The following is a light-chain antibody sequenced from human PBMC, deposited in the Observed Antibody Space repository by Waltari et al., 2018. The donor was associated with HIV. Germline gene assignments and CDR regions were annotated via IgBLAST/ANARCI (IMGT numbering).Light chain of an antibody. CDR3: QQTYTIPPT. J-gene: IGKJ4*01. V-gene: IGKV4-1*01. Sequence: DIVMTQSPDSLAVSLGERATIKCKSSQNVFYNSNNKNYLSWYQQKAGQPPKLIIYWASSRQSGVPDRVRGSGSVTDLTLTFNSLQAEDVAVYFCQQTYTIPPTFGGGTKVEIK. CDR1: QNVFYNSNNKNY. CDR2: WAS.